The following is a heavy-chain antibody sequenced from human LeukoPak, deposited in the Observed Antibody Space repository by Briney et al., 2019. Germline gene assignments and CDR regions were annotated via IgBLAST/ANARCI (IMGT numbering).Heavy chain of an antibody. Sequence: ASVKVSCKASGLIFIGYYMHWVRQAPGQGLEWMGWNNLNTGDTDYAPKSQGRVTMTRDTSITTAYMELSRLRYDDTAVYYCARDQPALDYWGRGTLVTVSS. V-gene: IGHV1-2*02. CDR1: GLIFIGYY. CDR2: NNLNTGDT. J-gene: IGHJ4*02. CDR3: ARDQPALDY.